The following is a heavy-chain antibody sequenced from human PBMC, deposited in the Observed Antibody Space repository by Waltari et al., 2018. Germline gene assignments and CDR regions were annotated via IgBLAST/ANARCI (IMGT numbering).Heavy chain of an antibody. V-gene: IGHV1-46*01. D-gene: IGHD6-13*01. Sequence: QVQVVQSGAEVKKPGASVKVSCKISGYTFTSYYMHWVLQSPGQGLEWMRIIDPSDGFTRYAENFQGRVTMTRDTSTSTVYRELSSLRSEDTAGYYCARGSSSRCWRWGAFDIWGQGTMVTVSS. CDR3: ARGSSSRCWRWGAFDI. J-gene: IGHJ3*02. CDR2: IDPSDGFT. CDR1: GYTFTSYY.